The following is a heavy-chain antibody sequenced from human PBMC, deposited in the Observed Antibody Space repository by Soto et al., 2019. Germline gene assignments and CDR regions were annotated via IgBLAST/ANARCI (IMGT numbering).Heavy chain of an antibody. D-gene: IGHD3-10*01. CDR3: ARDITMVRGILYYYGMDV. Sequence: QLQLVESGGGVVQPGWSLRLSCAASGFTFRSYGMHWIRQAPGKGLEWVTATWYDGSTKDYADSVKGRFTISRDNSKNTLYLQMNNLSVEDTAVYYCARDITMVRGILYYYGMDVWGQGTTVTVSS. CDR2: TWYDGSTK. CDR1: GFTFRSYG. V-gene: IGHV3-33*01. J-gene: IGHJ6*02.